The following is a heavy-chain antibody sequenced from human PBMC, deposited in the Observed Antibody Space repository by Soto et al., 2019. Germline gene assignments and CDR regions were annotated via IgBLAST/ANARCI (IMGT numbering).Heavy chain of an antibody. CDR1: GFIFSSYT. CDR3: ARSGGSSSPATRYFQY. V-gene: IGHV3-30-3*01. Sequence: GGSLRLSCAASGFIFSSYTMHWVREAPGKGLEWVALISYDGNIKYYADSVQGRFTVSRDNSKNILYLQMNSLRGEDSVVYNCARSGGSSSPATRYFQYWGQGTPVTVSS. CDR2: ISYDGNIK. D-gene: IGHD6-6*01. J-gene: IGHJ4*02.